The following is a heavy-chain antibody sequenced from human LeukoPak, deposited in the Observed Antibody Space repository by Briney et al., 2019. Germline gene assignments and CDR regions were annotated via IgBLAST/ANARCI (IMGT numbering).Heavy chain of an antibody. D-gene: IGHD3-10*01. V-gene: IGHV4-38-2*01. CDR2: IYHSGST. Sequence: GXSXSSGYYWGWIRQPXGKXLEWIGSIYHSGSTYYNPSLKSRVNISVDTSKXQFSVKLSSVTAADTAVYYXXXXXXXXXXVXXXXITWGQXTXVTVSS. J-gene: IGHJ5*02. CDR1: GXSXSSGYY. CDR3: XXXXXXXXXVXXXXIT.